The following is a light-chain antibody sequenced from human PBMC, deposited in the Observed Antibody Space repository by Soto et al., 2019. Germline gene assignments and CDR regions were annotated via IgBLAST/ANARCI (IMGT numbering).Light chain of an antibody. Sequence: IQLTQSPSSLSASVGDSVTITCRASQGITSYLAWYQQKPGKAPNLLTYGASTLQSGVPSRFSGSGSGTDFTLTINSLQAEDFATYYCQQTRSYPSTVGGGTKVDIK. V-gene: IGKV1-9*01. CDR2: GAS. J-gene: IGKJ4*01. CDR3: QQTRSYPST. CDR1: QGITSY.